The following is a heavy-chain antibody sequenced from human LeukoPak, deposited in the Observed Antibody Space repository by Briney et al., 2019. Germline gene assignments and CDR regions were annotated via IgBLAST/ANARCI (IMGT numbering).Heavy chain of an antibody. CDR1: GFTFSSYW. D-gene: IGHD3-22*01. CDR3: ARLTTHYYYDSSGYRRGAFDI. CDR2: IKQDGSEK. Sequence: SGGSLRLSCAASGFTFSSYWMSWVRQAPGKGLEWVANIKQDGSEKYYVDSVKGRFTISRDNAKNSLYLQMNSLRAEDTAVYYCARLTTHYYYDSSGYRRGAFDIWGQGTMVTVSS. J-gene: IGHJ3*02. V-gene: IGHV3-7*01.